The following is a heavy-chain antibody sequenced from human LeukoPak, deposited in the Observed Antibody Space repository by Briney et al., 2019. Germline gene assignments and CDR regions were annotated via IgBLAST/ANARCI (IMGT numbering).Heavy chain of an antibody. D-gene: IGHD3-22*01. Sequence: PGGSLRLSCAASGFTFSSSAMSWVRQAPGKGLEWVSSVSDSGSSTYYADSVTGRFTISRDSSKNTLYLQMNSLRAEDTAVYYCESWAHYYGSSGSFDIWGQGTMVTVSS. V-gene: IGHV3-23*01. CDR1: GFTFSSSA. J-gene: IGHJ3*02. CDR3: ESWAHYYGSSGSFDI. CDR2: VSDSGSST.